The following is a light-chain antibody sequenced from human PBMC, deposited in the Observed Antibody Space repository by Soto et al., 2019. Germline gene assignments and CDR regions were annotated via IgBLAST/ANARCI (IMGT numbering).Light chain of an antibody. CDR2: DAS. J-gene: IGKJ3*01. CDR3: QQRSNWPPEVT. CDR1: QSVSSS. Sequence: EIVLTQSPDTLSLSQGERATLSCRASQSVSSSLAWYQQKPGQAPRLLIYDASNRATGIPARFSGSGSGTDFTLTISSLEPEDFAVYYCQQRSNWPPEVTFGPGTKVDIK. V-gene: IGKV3-11*01.